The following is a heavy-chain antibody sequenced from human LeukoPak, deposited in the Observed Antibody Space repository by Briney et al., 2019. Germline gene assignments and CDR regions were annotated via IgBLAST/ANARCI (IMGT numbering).Heavy chain of an antibody. J-gene: IGHJ4*02. CDR3: ASLDLDGFDY. V-gene: IGHV4-39*07. CDR2: IYYSGST. CDR1: GGSISSSSYY. Sequence: SETLSLTCTVSGGSISSSSYYWGWIRQPPGKGLEWIGSIYYSGSTYYNPSLKSRVTISVDTSKNQFSLKLSSVTAADTAVYYCASLDLDGFDYWGQGTLVTASS. D-gene: IGHD3/OR15-3a*01.